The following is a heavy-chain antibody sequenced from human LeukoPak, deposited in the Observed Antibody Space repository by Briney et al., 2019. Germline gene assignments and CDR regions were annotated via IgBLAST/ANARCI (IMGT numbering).Heavy chain of an antibody. Sequence: PGGSLRLSCAASGFTFSSYGMHWVRQAPGKGLGWVAVIWYDGSNKYYADSVKGRFTISRDNSKNTLYLQMNSLRAEDTAVYYCARDYGFGELLSYYFDYWGQGTLVTVSS. CDR1: GFTFSSYG. CDR2: IWYDGSNK. D-gene: IGHD3-10*01. J-gene: IGHJ4*02. CDR3: ARDYGFGELLSYYFDY. V-gene: IGHV3-33*01.